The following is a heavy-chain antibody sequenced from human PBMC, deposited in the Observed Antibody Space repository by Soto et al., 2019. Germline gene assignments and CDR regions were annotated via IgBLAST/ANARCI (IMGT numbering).Heavy chain of an antibody. Sequence: VGSLRLSCAASGFPFSSYRMSWVRQAPGKGLEWVAHTRQDGGQEYYVDSVKGRFTISRDNAKNSLYLQMNSLRVEDTAVYYCARYPNPTVAGLPFDLWGQGTLVTVSS. D-gene: IGHD6-19*01. CDR1: GFPFSSYR. J-gene: IGHJ4*02. V-gene: IGHV3-7*03. CDR2: TRQDGGQE. CDR3: ARYPNPTVAGLPFDL.